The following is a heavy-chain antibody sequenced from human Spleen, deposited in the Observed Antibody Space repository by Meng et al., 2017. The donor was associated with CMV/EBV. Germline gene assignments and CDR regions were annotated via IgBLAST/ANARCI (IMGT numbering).Heavy chain of an antibody. CDR2: IRYDGSNK. Sequence: GGSLRLSCTASGFTFSTYGMHWVRQAPGKGLEWVAFIRYDGSNKYYADSVKGRFTISRDKSKNTLYLQMNSLRVEDTAMYYCAKDAVTMVRGIIKGGDYYYYYGMDVWGQGTTVTVSS. V-gene: IGHV3-30*02. J-gene: IGHJ6*02. CDR3: AKDAVTMVRGIIKGGDYYYYYGMDV. D-gene: IGHD3-10*01. CDR1: GFTFSTYG.